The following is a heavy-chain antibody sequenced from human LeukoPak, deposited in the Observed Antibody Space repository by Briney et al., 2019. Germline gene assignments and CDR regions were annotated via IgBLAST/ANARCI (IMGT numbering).Heavy chain of an antibody. CDR1: RFTFSSYA. J-gene: IGHJ4*02. D-gene: IGHD5-18*01. CDR3: AKGYSYGSKLLFDY. CDR2: ISGSGGST. Sequence: GGSLRLSCAASRFTFSSYAMSWVRQAPGKGLEWVSAISGSGGSTYYADSVKGRFTISRDNSKNTLYLQMNSLRAEDTAVYYCAKGYSYGSKLLFDYWGQGTLVTVSS. V-gene: IGHV3-23*01.